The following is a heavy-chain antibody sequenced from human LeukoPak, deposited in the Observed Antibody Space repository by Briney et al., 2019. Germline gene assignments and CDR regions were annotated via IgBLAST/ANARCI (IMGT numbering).Heavy chain of an antibody. V-gene: IGHV6-1*01. J-gene: IGHJ3*02. D-gene: IGHD3-10*01. CDR1: GDSVSSDSAA. CDR3: SRVQRAFDGACDAFDI. Sequence: SQTLSLTCAISGDSVSSDSAAWNWIRQSPSRGLEWLGRTYYRSKWYSDFGVSVKSRIDINSDTSKNQFSLHLNSVTPEDTAVYYCSRVQRAFDGACDAFDIWGQGTMVTVSS. CDR2: TYYRSKWYS.